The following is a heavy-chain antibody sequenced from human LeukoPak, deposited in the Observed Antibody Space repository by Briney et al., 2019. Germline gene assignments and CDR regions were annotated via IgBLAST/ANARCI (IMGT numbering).Heavy chain of an antibody. CDR2: IRYDGSNK. V-gene: IGHV3-30*02. CDR1: GFTFSSYG. D-gene: IGHD6-13*01. Sequence: GGSLRLSCAASGFTFSSYGMHWVREAPGKGLEWVAFIRYDGSNKYYADSVKGRFTISRDNSKSTLYLQMNSLRAEDTAVYYCAKDPEVRRVSGIAAAGPPFDYWGQGTLVTVSS. J-gene: IGHJ4*02. CDR3: AKDPEVRRVSGIAAAGPPFDY.